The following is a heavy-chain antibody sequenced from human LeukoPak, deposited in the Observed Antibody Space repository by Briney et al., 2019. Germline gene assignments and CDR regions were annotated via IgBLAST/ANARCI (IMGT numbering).Heavy chain of an antibody. J-gene: IGHJ4*02. D-gene: IGHD3-10*01. Sequence: GASVKVSCKASGYTFTDYYMHWVRQAPGQGLEWMGWINPNSGGTNYAQKFQGRVTMTRDTSISTAYMELRSLRSDDTAVYYCARDGYYYGSGSYVQGVDYWGQGTLVTVSS. V-gene: IGHV1-2*02. CDR3: ARDGYYYGSGSYVQGVDY. CDR1: GYTFTDYY. CDR2: INPNSGGT.